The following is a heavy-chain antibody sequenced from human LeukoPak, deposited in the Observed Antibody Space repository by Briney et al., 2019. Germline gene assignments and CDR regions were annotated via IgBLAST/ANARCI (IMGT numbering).Heavy chain of an antibody. J-gene: IGHJ4*02. D-gene: IGHD6-19*01. Sequence: ASVKVSCKASGYTFTSYYMHWVRQAPGQGLEWMGIINPSGGSTSYAQKFQGRVTMTRDTSTSTVYMKLSSLRSEDTAVYYRARALGGWYWYFDYWGQGTLVTVSS. CDR1: GYTFTSYY. V-gene: IGHV1-46*01. CDR2: INPSGGST. CDR3: ARALGGWYWYFDY.